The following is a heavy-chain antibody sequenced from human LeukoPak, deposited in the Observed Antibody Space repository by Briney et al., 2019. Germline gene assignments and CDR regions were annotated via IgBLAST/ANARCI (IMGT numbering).Heavy chain of an antibody. CDR3: AREGSSHSFDN. V-gene: IGHV1-46*01. J-gene: IGHJ4*02. CDR2: INPSGGST. D-gene: IGHD6-6*01. CDR1: GYTFTSYY. Sequence: GASVKVSCKASGYTFTSYYMHWVRQAPGQGLEWMGIINPSGGSTSYAQKFQGRVTMTRDMSTSTVYMELSSLRSGDTAVFYCAREGSSHSFDNWGQGTLVTVSS.